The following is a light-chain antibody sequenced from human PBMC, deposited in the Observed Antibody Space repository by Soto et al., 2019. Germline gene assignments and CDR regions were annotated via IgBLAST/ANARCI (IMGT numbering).Light chain of an antibody. V-gene: IGKV1-33*01. CDR2: DAS. Sequence: TKAASSLTAFLCPSFTITYQASQYISNYLHWYQQKPGKAPKLLIYDASNLDRGVPSRFSGSGSGTEFTLTSSSLQPDDFAPYYWQQNKIHSNPFRPGTKVD. CDR1: QYISNY. J-gene: IGKJ3*01. CDR3: QQNKIHSNP.